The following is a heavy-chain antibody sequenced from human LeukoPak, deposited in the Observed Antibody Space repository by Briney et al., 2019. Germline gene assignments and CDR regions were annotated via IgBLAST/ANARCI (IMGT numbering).Heavy chain of an antibody. CDR2: IKQGGSEN. CDR1: GFTFSSYW. CDR3: VRGPHYGAYTDYFDY. Sequence: GGSLRLSCTASGFTFSSYWMSWVRQAPGKGLEWVATIKQGGSENYYVDSVKGRFAISRDDANNSLYLQMNGLRVEDTALYYCVRGPHYGAYTDYFDYWGQGTLVTVSS. V-gene: IGHV3-7*01. D-gene: IGHD4-17*01. J-gene: IGHJ4*02.